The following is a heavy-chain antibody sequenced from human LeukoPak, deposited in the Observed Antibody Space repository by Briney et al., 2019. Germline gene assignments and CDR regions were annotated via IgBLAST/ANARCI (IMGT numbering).Heavy chain of an antibody. CDR1: GFTFSSYW. V-gene: IGHV3-74*01. J-gene: IGHJ5*01. Sequence: PGGSLRLSCAASGFTFSSYWMHWVRQAPGKGLVWVSRIKTDGSSTAYADSVKGRFTISRVNAENTLYLQMNSLRADDTAVYYCARDSSGSGSFYRNWFDSWGQGTLVTVSS. CDR3: ARDSSGSGSFYRNWFDS. CDR2: IKTDGSST. D-gene: IGHD3-10*01.